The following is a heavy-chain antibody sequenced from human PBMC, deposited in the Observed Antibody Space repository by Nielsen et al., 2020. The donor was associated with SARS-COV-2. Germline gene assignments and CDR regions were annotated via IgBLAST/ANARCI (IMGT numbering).Heavy chain of an antibody. J-gene: IGHJ5*02. CDR1: GFTFSSYG. CDR2: IRYDGSNK. V-gene: IGHV3-30*02. CDR3: AKEGYSGTNWFDP. Sequence: GESLKISCAASGFTFSSYGMHWVCQAPGKGLEWVAFIRYDGSNKYYADSVKGRFTISRDNSKNTLYLQMNSLRAEDTAVYYCAKEGYSGTNWFDPWGQGTLVTVSS. D-gene: IGHD5-18*01.